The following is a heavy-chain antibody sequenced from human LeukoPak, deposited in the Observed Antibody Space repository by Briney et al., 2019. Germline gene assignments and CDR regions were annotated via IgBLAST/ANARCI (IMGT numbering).Heavy chain of an antibody. V-gene: IGHV4-34*01. Sequence: SETLSLTCAVYGGSFSGYYWSWIRQPPGKGLEWIGEINHSGSTNYNPSLKSRVTISVDTSKNQFSLKLSSVTAACTAVYYCARGGGAAPYYYYGMDVWGQGTTVTVSS. J-gene: IGHJ6*02. CDR3: ARGGGAAPYYYYGMDV. D-gene: IGHD2-15*01. CDR2: INHSGST. CDR1: GGSFSGYY.